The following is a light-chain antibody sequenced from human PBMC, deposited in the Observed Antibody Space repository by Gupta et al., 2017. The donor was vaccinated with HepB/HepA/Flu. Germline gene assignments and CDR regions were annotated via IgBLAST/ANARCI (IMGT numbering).Light chain of an antibody. CDR3: SSYTITSTYV. Sequence: QSALTPPASFSGSPAQSIPISCTGTSSDVGAYEYVSWYQQHPGKAPKLIIKDVTDRPSGSSNRFSGSKSGNTASLTISGLQAEDEADYYCSSYTITSTYVFGTGTEVTVV. J-gene: IGLJ1*01. V-gene: IGLV2-14*03. CDR2: DVT. CDR1: SSDVGAYEY.